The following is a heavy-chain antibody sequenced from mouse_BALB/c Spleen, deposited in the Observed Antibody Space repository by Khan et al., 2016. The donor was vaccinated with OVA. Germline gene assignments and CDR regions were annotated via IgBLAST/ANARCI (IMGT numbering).Heavy chain of an antibody. CDR3: ANGNYGWFAY. CDR2: ISSDATST. J-gene: IGHJ3*01. V-gene: IGHV5-9-1*01. CDR1: GFTFSTFF. Sequence: EVELVESGGGLVEPGGSLKLSCAASGFTFSTFFMSWVRQSPEKRLEWVASISSDATSTYYPASVKGRFNISSDYAKHSLYPQMNILRSEDTAIYYCANGNYGWFAYWGQGTLVTVSA. D-gene: IGHD2-1*01.